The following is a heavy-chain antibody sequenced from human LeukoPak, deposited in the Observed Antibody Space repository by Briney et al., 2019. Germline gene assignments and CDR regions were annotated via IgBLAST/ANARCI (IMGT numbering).Heavy chain of an antibody. CDR1: GGSISSSSYY. CDR2: IYYSGST. V-gene: IGHV4-39*01. J-gene: IGHJ6*02. D-gene: IGHD6-6*01. Sequence: SETLSLTCTVSGGSISSSSYYWGWTRQPPGKGLEWIGSIYYSGSTYYNPSLKSRVTISVDTSKNQFSLKLSSVTAADTAVYYCARRVAAHKPYYYYYGMDVWGQGTTVTVSS. CDR3: ARRVAAHKPYYYYYGMDV.